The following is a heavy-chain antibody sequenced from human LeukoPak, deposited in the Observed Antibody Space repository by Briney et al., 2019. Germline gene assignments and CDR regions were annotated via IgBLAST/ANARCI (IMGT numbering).Heavy chain of an antibody. CDR3: ARDYYGSGSADWFDP. V-gene: IGHV4-31*03. J-gene: IGHJ5*02. Sequence: PSETLSLTCTVSGGSISSGGYYWSWIRQHPGKGLEWIGYIYYSGSTYYNPSLKSRVTISVDTSKNQFSLKLSSVTAADTAVYYCARDYYGSGSADWFDPWGRGTLVTVSS. CDR2: IYYSGST. D-gene: IGHD3-10*01. CDR1: GGSISSGGYY.